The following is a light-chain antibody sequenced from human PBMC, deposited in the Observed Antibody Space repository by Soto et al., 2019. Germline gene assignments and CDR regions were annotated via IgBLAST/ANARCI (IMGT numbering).Light chain of an antibody. CDR1: QSVRSNH. V-gene: IGKV3-20*01. CDR2: DAS. CDR3: QQYGSSPRT. J-gene: IGKJ2*01. Sequence: EIVLTQSPGTLPLSPGERATLSCRASQSVRSNHLAWYQQKPGQAPRLLIYDASSRATGIPDRFRGSGSGTDFTLTISRLEPEDLAVYYCQQYGSSPRTFGRGTKLEI.